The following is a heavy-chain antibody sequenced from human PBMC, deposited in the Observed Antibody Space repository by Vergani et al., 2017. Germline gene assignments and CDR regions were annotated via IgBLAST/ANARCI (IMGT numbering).Heavy chain of an antibody. CDR2: TRNKANSYTT. Sequence: EVQLVESGGGLVQPGGSLRISCAASGFTFSDHYMDWVGQAPGKGLEWVGRTRNKANSYTTEYAASVKGRFTISRDDSQNSLYLQMNSLKTEDTAVYYCARDLVGATDYWGQGTLVTVSS. D-gene: IGHD1-26*01. J-gene: IGHJ4*02. V-gene: IGHV3-72*01. CDR1: GFTFSDHY. CDR3: ARDLVGATDY.